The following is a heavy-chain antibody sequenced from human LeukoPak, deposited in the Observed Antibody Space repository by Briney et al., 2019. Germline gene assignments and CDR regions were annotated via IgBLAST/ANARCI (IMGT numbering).Heavy chain of an antibody. CDR1: GFTVSDNY. CDR2: IYSGGST. Sequence: GGTLRLSCAASGFTVSDNYMSWVRQAPGKGLEWVSVIYSGGSTYYADSVKGRFTISRDNSKNTLYLQMNSLRGEDTAVYYCARDTQAAGTFAFDIWGQGTIVSATS. V-gene: IGHV3-53*01. D-gene: IGHD6-13*01. J-gene: IGHJ3*02. CDR3: ARDTQAAGTFAFDI.